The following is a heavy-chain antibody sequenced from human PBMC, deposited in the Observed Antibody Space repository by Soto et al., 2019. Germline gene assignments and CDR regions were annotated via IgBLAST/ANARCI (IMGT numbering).Heavy chain of an antibody. CDR2: INQRTTT. D-gene: IGHD5-12*01. CDR1: CGSISGCY. V-gene: IGHV4-34*01. CDR3: ARGMLRPELRGDSGYGPRVRYGMDV. Sequence: PATLRLTCAAQCGSISGCYCCWIRQRAGNAHEWVGDINQRTTTTSDPPLKRQATISIDTANNPFSLKLSSVTAEDTAVYYCARGMLRPELRGDSGYGPRVRYGMDVWGQGTPV. J-gene: IGHJ6*02.